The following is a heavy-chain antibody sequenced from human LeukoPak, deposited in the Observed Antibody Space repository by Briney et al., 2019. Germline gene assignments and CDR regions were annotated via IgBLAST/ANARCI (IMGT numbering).Heavy chain of an antibody. CDR1: GYTFTGYY. Sequence: GASVKVSCKASGYTFTGYYMHWVRQAPGQGLEWMGWINPNSGGTNYAQKFQGRVTMTRDTSISTAYMELSRLRSDDTAVYYCARFDFPGAMAMALDYWGQGTLVTVSS. J-gene: IGHJ4*02. CDR3: ARFDFPGAMAMALDY. V-gene: IGHV1-2*02. D-gene: IGHD5-18*01. CDR2: INPNSGGT.